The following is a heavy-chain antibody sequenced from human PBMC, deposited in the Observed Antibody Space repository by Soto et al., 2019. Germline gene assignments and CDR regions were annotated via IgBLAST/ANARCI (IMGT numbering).Heavy chain of an antibody. J-gene: IGHJ4*02. D-gene: IGHD6-19*01. V-gene: IGHV3-66*01. CDR1: GFTVSSNY. Sequence: EVQLVESGGDLVQPGGSLRLSCAASGFTVSSNYMSWVRQAPGKGLEWVSVIYSGGSTYYADSVKGRFTISRDNSKNTLDLQINSMRAAETAVYYCTRYSSGWGNTYFDSWGQGTLVTVCS. CDR2: IYSGGST. CDR3: TRYSSGWGNTYFDS.